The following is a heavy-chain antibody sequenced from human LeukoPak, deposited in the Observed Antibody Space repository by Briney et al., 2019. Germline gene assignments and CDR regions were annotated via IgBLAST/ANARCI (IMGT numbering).Heavy chain of an antibody. J-gene: IGHJ4*02. CDR3: ARMGFPNWNDAPFDY. CDR1: GFTFSSYA. D-gene: IGHD1-1*01. CDR2: ISYDGSNK. Sequence: GRSLRLSCAASGFTFSSYAMHRVRQAPGKGLEWVAVISYDGSNKYYADSVKGRFTISRDNSKNTLYLQMNSLRAEDTAVYYCARMGFPNWNDAPFDYWGQGTLVTVSS. V-gene: IGHV3-30*04.